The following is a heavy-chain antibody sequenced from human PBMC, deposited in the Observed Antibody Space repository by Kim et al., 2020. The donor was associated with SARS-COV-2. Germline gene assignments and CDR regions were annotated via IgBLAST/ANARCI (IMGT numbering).Heavy chain of an antibody. D-gene: IGHD1-1*01. CDR3: ARHCIGPTGDNWFAP. Sequence: SETLSLTCSVFGDSISSGVYYWAWTRQSPGKGLEWIGSIYYGGTTYFNPSLKSRAAISIDASRNQFSLTVTSLTVADSAVFYCARHCIGPTGDNWFAPWG. CDR1: GDSISSGVYY. V-gene: IGHV4-39*01. J-gene: IGHJ5*02. CDR2: IYYGGTT.